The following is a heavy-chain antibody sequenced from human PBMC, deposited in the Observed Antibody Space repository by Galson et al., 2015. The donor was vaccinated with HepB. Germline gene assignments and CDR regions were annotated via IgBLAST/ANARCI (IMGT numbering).Heavy chain of an antibody. D-gene: IGHD3-22*01. J-gene: IGHJ6*01. CDR3: ARDRITMIVVVVSYYYGMDV. Sequence: SLRLSCAASGFTFSSYAMHWVHQAPGKGLEWVAVISYDGSNKYYADSVKGRFTISRDNSKNTLYLQMNSLRAEDTAVYYCARDRITMIVVVVSYYYGMDVWGKGPRSPSPQ. CDR1: GFTFSSYA. V-gene: IGHV3-30*04. CDR2: ISYDGSNK.